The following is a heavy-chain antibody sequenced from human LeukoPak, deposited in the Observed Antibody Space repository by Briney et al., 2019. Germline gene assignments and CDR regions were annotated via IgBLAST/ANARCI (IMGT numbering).Heavy chain of an antibody. CDR1: GGSISSSNW. V-gene: IGHV4-4*02. D-gene: IGHD6-6*01. CDR2: IYHSGST. J-gene: IGHJ6*02. CDR3: ARGPPFSSSSPLYYYYGMDV. Sequence: PSGTLSLTCAVSGGSISSSNWWSWVRQPPGKGLEWIGEIYHSGSTNYNPSLKSRVTISVDKSKNQFSLKLSSVTAADTAVYYCARGPPFSSSSPLYYYYGMDVWGQGTTVTVSS.